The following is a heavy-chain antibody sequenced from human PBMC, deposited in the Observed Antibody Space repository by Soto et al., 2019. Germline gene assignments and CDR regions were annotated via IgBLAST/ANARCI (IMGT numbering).Heavy chain of an antibody. V-gene: IGHV4-4*07. CDR1: GGSITTYY. D-gene: IGHD3-22*01. Sequence: QVQLQESGPGLVKPSETLSLTCTVSGGSITTYYWSWIRQPAGKGLEWIGRIYTSGTTNYNPSLRSRVTMSVDTSKNQFSLRLSSVTAADTAVYYCARALYSSGYYNGMDVWGQGTTVTVSS. CDR2: IYTSGTT. J-gene: IGHJ6*02. CDR3: ARALYSSGYYNGMDV.